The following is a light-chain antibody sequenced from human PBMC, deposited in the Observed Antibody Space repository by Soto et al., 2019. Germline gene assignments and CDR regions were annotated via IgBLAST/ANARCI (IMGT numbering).Light chain of an antibody. CDR1: QSLQHSNGYNY. V-gene: IGKV2-28*01. CDR2: LAS. J-gene: IGKJ1*01. CDR3: MQALQTPV. Sequence: DIVMTQSPLSLPVTPGEPASISCRSSQSLQHSNGYNYLDWYLQKTGQSPQILIYLASNRASGDPDRFSGSGSGTDFALKISRVEAEDVGVYYCMQALQTPVFGQGTKVEIK.